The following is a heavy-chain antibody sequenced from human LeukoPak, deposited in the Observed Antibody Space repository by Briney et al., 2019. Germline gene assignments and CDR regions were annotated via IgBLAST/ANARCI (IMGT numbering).Heavy chain of an antibody. V-gene: IGHV4-34*01. CDR3: ARGRTIYGDYVLSWYY. CDR1: GGSFSGYY. Sequence: PSETLSLTCDVSGGSFSGYYWSWIRQPPGKGLEWIGEINHSGSTNYNPSLKSRVTISVDTSKNHFSLKLRSVTAADTAVDYCARGRTIYGDYVLSWYYWGQGTLVTVSS. CDR2: INHSGST. D-gene: IGHD4-17*01. J-gene: IGHJ4*02.